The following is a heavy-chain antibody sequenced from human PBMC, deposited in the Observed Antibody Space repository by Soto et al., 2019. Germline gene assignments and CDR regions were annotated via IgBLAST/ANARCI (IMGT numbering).Heavy chain of an antibody. CDR2: INSDGSST. Sequence: EVQLVESGGSLVQPGGSLRLSCAASGSTFSSQWMHWVRQAPGKGLVWVSRINSDGSSTTYADSVKGRFTFSRDNAKNTLYLQMNSLRAEDTAIYYCARDEGYGYGVDYWGQGTLVTVSS. D-gene: IGHD5-18*01. J-gene: IGHJ4*02. V-gene: IGHV3-74*01. CDR1: GSTFSSQW. CDR3: ARDEGYGYGVDY.